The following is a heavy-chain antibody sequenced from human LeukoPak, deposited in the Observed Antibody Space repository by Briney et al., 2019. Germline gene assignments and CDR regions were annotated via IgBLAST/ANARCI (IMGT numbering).Heavy chain of an antibody. CDR2: IRSSSGYT. CDR1: GFPLSSYA. Sequence: PGGSLRLSCAVSGFPLSSYAMSWVRQAPGKGLEWVSSIRSSSGYTYYADSVKGRFTISRDNAKTSLYLQMNSLRAEDTAVYYCARDYYGDYYFDYWGQGTLVTVSS. CDR3: ARDYYGDYYFDY. J-gene: IGHJ4*02. V-gene: IGHV3-21*01. D-gene: IGHD4-17*01.